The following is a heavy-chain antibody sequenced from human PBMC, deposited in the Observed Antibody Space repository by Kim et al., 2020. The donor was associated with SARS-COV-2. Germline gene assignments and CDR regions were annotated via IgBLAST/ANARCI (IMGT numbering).Heavy chain of an antibody. J-gene: IGHJ4*02. Sequence: KFQGRVTITADKSTSTASMELSSLRSEDTAVYYCAGLGYCSSTSCHNFDYWGQGTLVTVSS. D-gene: IGHD2-2*02. V-gene: IGHV1-69*02. CDR3: AGLGYCSSTSCHNFDY.